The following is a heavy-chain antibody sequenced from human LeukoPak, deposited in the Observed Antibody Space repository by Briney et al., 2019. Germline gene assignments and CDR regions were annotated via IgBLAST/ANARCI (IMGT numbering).Heavy chain of an antibody. CDR1: GFTFDDYA. J-gene: IGHJ4*02. D-gene: IGHD3-10*01. CDR3: AKATMVRGVIFDY. V-gene: IGHV3-9*01. CDR2: ISWNSGSI. Sequence: GGSLRLSCAASGFTFDDYAMHWVRQAPGKGLERVSGISWNSGSIGYADSVKGRFTISRDNAKNSLYLQMNSLRAEDTALYYCAKATMVRGVIFDYWGQGTLDTVSS.